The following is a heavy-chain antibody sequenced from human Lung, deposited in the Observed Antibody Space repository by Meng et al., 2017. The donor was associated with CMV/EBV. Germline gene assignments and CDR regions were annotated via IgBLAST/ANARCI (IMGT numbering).Heavy chain of an antibody. CDR2: IYYSGST. J-gene: IGHJ4*02. Sequence: GSLRLXXTVSGGSINNYYWSWIRQPPGKGLEWIGYIYYSGSTNYNPSLKSRVTISVDTSKNQFSLKLSSVTAADTAVYFCARIYCSSTSCYNDYWGRGTLVTVSS. V-gene: IGHV4-59*01. CDR1: GGSINNYY. CDR3: ARIYCSSTSCYNDY. D-gene: IGHD2-2*01.